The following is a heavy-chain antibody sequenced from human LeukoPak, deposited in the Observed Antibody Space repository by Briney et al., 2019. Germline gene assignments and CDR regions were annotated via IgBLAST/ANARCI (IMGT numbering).Heavy chain of an antibody. J-gene: IGHJ4*02. D-gene: IGHD3-3*01. Sequence: WGSLRLSCAASGFTFSSYWMSWVRQAPGKGLEWVANIKQDGREKYYVDSVKGRFTISRDNAKNSLYLQMNSLRAEDTAVYYCARDLPNDFWSGYYTPIGYWGQGTLVTVSS. V-gene: IGHV3-7*01. CDR1: GFTFSSYW. CDR2: IKQDGREK. CDR3: ARDLPNDFWSGYYTPIGY.